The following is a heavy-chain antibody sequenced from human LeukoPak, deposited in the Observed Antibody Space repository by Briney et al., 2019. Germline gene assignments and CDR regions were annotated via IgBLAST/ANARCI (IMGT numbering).Heavy chain of an antibody. Sequence: SETLSLTCAVSGGSISDYYWSWIRQPPGKGLEWIGYFSYSGGTKYNPSLTSRVTISADTSKNQFPLKLSSVTAADTAVYYCARLYSGYRFDYWGQGTLVTVSS. D-gene: IGHD5-12*01. V-gene: IGHV4-59*01. J-gene: IGHJ4*02. CDR1: GGSISDYY. CDR3: ARLYSGYRFDY. CDR2: FSYSGGT.